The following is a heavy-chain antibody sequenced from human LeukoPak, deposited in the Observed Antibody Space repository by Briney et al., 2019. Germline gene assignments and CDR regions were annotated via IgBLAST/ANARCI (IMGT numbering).Heavy chain of an antibody. D-gene: IGHD2-2*01. CDR1: GYTFTSYG. J-gene: IGHJ4*02. CDR3: ARSVPAAPFDY. CDR2: IIPILGIA. Sequence: SVKVSCKASGYTFTSYGISWVRQAPGQGLEWMGRIIPILGIANYAQKFQGRVTITADKSTSTAYMELSSLRSEDTAVYYCARSVPAAPFDYWGQGTLVTVSS. V-gene: IGHV1-69*04.